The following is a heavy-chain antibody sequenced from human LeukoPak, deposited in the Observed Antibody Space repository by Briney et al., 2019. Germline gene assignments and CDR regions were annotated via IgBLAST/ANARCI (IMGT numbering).Heavy chain of an antibody. V-gene: IGHV4-59*01. CDR2: IYYSGYT. D-gene: IGHD3-10*01. J-gene: IGHJ4*02. CDR3: ARGRGYYGSGSAPIFDY. Sequence: SETLSLTCTVSGGSISSYYWSWLRQPPGKRLEWVGYIYYSGYTNYNPSLKSRVTISVDTSKNQFSLKLSSVTAADTAVYYCARGRGYYGSGSAPIFDYWGQGALVTVSS. CDR1: GGSISSYY.